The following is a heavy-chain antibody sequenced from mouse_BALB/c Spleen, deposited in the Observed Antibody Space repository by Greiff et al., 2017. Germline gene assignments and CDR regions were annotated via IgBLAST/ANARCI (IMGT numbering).Heavy chain of an antibody. CDR3: ARGDGYWFAY. V-gene: IGHV1S81*02. Sequence: QVQLQQSGAELVKPGASVKLSCKASGYTFTSYWMHWVKQRPGQGLEWIGEINPSNGRTNYNEKFKSKATLTVDKSSSTAYMQLSSLTSEDSAVYYCARGDGYWFAYWGQGTLVTVSA. J-gene: IGHJ3*01. CDR1: GYTFTSYW. CDR2: INPSNGRT. D-gene: IGHD2-3*01.